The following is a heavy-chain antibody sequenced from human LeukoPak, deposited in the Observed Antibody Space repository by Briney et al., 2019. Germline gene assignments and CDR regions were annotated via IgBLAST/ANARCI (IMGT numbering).Heavy chain of an antibody. D-gene: IGHD1-26*01. V-gene: IGHV1-46*01. Sequence: GASVKVSCKASGYSFSTHWMHWVRQAPGQGLEWMGIINPSGGFTSYAQKLRGRVTVTRDMSTSTVYMELSNLRSEDTAVYYCARDQSGEWELLSGWWFDPWGQGTLVTVSS. J-gene: IGHJ5*02. CDR2: INPSGGFT. CDR3: ARDQSGEWELLSGWWFDP. CDR1: GYSFSTHW.